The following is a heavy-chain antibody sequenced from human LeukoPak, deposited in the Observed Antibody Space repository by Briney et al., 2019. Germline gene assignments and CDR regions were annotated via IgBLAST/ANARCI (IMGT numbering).Heavy chain of an antibody. CDR1: GFTFSSYE. J-gene: IGHJ4*02. CDR3: AREGGYYLRSIDY. D-gene: IGHD1-26*01. CDR2: ISSTATTM. Sequence: GGSLRLSCAASGFTFSSYEMNGVRQAPGRGLEWVSYISSTATTMHYADSVMGRFTISRDNAKKSLYLQMNSLRAEDTAVYYCAREGGYYLRSIDYWGQGTLVTVSS. V-gene: IGHV3-48*03.